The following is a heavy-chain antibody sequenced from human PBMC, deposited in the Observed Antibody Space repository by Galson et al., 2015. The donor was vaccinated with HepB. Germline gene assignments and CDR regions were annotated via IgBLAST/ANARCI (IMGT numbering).Heavy chain of an antibody. CDR3: ARILGYCSGGSCHGIYYYGMDV. V-gene: IGHV3-21*01. CDR2: ISSSSSYI. CDR1: GFTFSSYS. Sequence: SLRLSCAASGFTFSSYSMNWVRQAPGKGLEWVSSISSSSSYIHYADSVKGRFTISRDNAKNSLYLQMNSLRAEDTAVYYCARILGYCSGGSCHGIYYYGMDVWGRGTTVTVSS. D-gene: IGHD2-15*01. J-gene: IGHJ6*02.